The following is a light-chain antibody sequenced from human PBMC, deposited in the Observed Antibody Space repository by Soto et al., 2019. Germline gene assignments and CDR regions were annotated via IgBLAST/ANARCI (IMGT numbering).Light chain of an antibody. Sequence: DIQMTQSPSTRSASVGDRVTITCRASQSISNWLAWYQQKPEKAPKLLIYRASSLETGVPSRFSGSGSGTEFTLTISSLQPDDFATYYCQHYNDYSFGQGTKVEIK. CDR3: QHYNDYS. CDR2: RAS. J-gene: IGKJ1*01. CDR1: QSISNW. V-gene: IGKV1-5*03.